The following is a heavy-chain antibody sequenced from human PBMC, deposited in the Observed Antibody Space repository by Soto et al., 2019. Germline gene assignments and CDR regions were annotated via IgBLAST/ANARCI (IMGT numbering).Heavy chain of an antibody. D-gene: IGHD2-2*03. CDR1: GYTFTHHG. CDR3: VKDRPRVTQNMDALF. Sequence: QVQLVQSGAEVRKPGASVKVSCQTSGYTFTHHGISWVRQAPGQGLEWVWWISAFTDFTDYAQKFQGRVTLTTDMPTSTVYMELRSLTSDDTAVYYCVKDRPRVTQNMDALFWGQGTLVTVSS. V-gene: IGHV1-18*01. J-gene: IGHJ4*02. CDR2: ISAFTDFT.